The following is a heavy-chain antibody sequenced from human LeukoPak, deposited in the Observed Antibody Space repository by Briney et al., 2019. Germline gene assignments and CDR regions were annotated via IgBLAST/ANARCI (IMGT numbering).Heavy chain of an antibody. V-gene: IGHV4-59*01. CDR1: GGSISSDY. J-gene: IGHJ4*02. CDR3: ARSVGSFYYFDY. CDR2: IYYRGRT. Sequence: LETLSLTCTVSGGSISSDYWSWIRQPPGRGLEWIGYIYYRGRTNHNPALKSRVTISVDTSKNQFSLKLSSVTAADTAVYYCARSVGSFYYFDYWGQGTLVPVSS.